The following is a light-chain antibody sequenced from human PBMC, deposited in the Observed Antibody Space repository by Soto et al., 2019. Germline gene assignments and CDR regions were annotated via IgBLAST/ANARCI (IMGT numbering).Light chain of an antibody. V-gene: IGLV2-8*01. J-gene: IGLJ1*01. Sequence: QSVLTQPPSASGSPGQSVTISCTGTSSDVGGYNHVSWYQQHPGKAPKLLVYEVIKRPSGVPDRFSGSKSGNTASLTVSGLQDDDEADYYCCSFAASNSYVFGTGTKVTVL. CDR2: EVI. CDR1: SSDVGGYNH. CDR3: CSFAASNSYV.